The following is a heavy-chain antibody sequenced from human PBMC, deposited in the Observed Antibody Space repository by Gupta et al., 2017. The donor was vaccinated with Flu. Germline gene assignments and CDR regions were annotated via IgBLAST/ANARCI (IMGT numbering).Heavy chain of an antibody. CDR3: AKVYYNSTSCYPYCIDY. CDR2: ISGSGSRK. CDR1: A. J-gene: IGHJ4*02. D-gene: IGHD2-2*01. V-gene: IGHV3-23*01. Sequence: AMSWVRQAPGKGLEWVSAISGSGSRKYEADSVKGLITISRDNSKNTLYLQMNSLRAEDTAVYYCAKVYYNSTSCYPYCIDYWGQGTMVTVSS.